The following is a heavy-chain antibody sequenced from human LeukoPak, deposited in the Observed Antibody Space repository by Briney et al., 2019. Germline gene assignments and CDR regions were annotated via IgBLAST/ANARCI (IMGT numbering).Heavy chain of an antibody. CDR3: TRPGSGDPDY. Sequence: SETLSLTCTISGGSVSDYYWSWIRQSPGKGLEWIGYIYHAGSTSYSPSLKSRVTISADTSQNQFSLKLSSVTAADTAVYYCTRPGSGDPDYWGQGTLVTVSS. J-gene: IGHJ4*02. V-gene: IGHV4-59*02. CDR1: GGSVSDYY. D-gene: IGHD3-10*01. CDR2: IYHAGST.